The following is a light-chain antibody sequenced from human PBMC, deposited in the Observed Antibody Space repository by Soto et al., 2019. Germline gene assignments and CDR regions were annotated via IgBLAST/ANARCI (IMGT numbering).Light chain of an antibody. CDR3: QQYGSSGT. CDR2: GAS. Sequence: EIVLTQSPGTLSLSQGERAALSCRASQSVISSYLAWYQQKPGQSPRLLIYGASNRATGIPDRFSGSGSGTDFTLTISRLEPEDFAVYYCQQYGSSGTFGQGTRLEIK. CDR1: QSVISSY. J-gene: IGKJ5*01. V-gene: IGKV3-20*01.